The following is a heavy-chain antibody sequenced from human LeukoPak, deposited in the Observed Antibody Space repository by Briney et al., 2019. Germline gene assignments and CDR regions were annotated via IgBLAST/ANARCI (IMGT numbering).Heavy chain of an antibody. CDR2: IYYSGST. J-gene: IGHJ4*02. V-gene: IGHV4-59*08. CDR3: ASADMDSSGYYLGYYFDY. Sequence: SETLSLTCTVSGGSISSYYWSWIRQPPGKGLEWIGYIYYSGSTYYNPSLKSRVTISVDTSKNQFSLKLSSVTAADTAVYYCASADMDSSGYYLGYYFDYWGQGTLVTVSS. CDR1: GGSISSYY. D-gene: IGHD3-22*01.